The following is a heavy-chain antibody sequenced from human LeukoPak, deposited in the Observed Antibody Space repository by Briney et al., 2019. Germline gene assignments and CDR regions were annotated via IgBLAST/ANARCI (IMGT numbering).Heavy chain of an antibody. Sequence: ASVKVSCKASGYTFTSYYMHWVRQAPGQGLEWMGIINPSGGSASYAQKFQGRVTMTRDTSTSTVYMELSSLRSEDTAVYYCARGDLGYCSGGSCPSFYYFDYWGQGTLVTVSS. CDR2: INPSGGSA. D-gene: IGHD2-15*01. CDR3: ARGDLGYCSGGSCPSFYYFDY. CDR1: GYTFTSYY. J-gene: IGHJ4*02. V-gene: IGHV1-46*01.